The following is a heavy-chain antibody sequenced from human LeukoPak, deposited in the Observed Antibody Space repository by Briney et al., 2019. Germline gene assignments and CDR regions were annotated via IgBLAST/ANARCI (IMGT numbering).Heavy chain of an antibody. CDR3: AKPLDVTTPMDGFDY. D-gene: IGHD5-18*01. CDR1: GFTFSTYG. CDR2: ISFDGRNK. Sequence: GGSLRLSCAASGFTFSTYGMHWVRQAPGKGLEWVALISFDGRNKYYADSVKGRFTISRANSKITLYLQMNSLRTEDTAVYYCAKPLDVTTPMDGFDYWGQGTLVTVSS. V-gene: IGHV3-30*18. J-gene: IGHJ4*02.